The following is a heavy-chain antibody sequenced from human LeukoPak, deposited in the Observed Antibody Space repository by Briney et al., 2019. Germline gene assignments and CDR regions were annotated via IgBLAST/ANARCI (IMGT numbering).Heavy chain of an antibody. Sequence: GGSLRLSCSASGFTFSSYAMHWVRQAPGKGLEWISYIGTSGGNIHYADSVKGRFTISRDNAKNSLFLQMNNLRVEDTAVYYCVRNYRYGLDYWGQGTLVSVSS. CDR3: VRNYRYGLDY. D-gene: IGHD5-18*01. V-gene: IGHV3-48*01. CDR1: GFTFSSYA. J-gene: IGHJ4*02. CDR2: IGTSGGNI.